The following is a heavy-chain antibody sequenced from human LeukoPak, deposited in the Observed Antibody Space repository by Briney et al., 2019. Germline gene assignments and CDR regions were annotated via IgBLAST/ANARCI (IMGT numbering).Heavy chain of an antibody. V-gene: IGHV3-30*02. D-gene: IGHD2/OR15-2a*01. CDR2: ISYDGTNK. J-gene: IGHJ4*02. Sequence: GGSLRLSCAASGFTFSSYGMHWVRQAPGKGLEWVAVISYDGTNKYYADSLKGRFTISRDNSKNTVYLQMDSLRAEDTAMYYCAKDFRLSFDYWGQGTLVTVSS. CDR1: GFTFSSYG. CDR3: AKDFRLSFDY.